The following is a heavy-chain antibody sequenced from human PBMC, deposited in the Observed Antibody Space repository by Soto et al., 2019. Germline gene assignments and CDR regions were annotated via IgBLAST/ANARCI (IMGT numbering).Heavy chain of an antibody. V-gene: IGHV4-59*05. CDR2: IYYSGST. Sequence: SETLSLTCTVSGGSISSYYWSWIRQPPGKGLEWIGSIYYSGSTYYNPSLKSRVTISVDTSKNQFSLKLSSVTAADTAVYYCARTPTGYSSSWRGNYYYYYYMDVWGKGTTVTVSS. CDR1: GGSISSYY. CDR3: ARTPTGYSSSWRGNYYYYYYMDV. J-gene: IGHJ6*03. D-gene: IGHD6-13*01.